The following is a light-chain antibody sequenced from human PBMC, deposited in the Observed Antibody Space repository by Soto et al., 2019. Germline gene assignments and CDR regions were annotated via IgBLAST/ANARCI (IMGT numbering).Light chain of an antibody. Sequence: QSVLTQPPSASGSPGQSVTISCTGTSSDVGGYNYVSWYQQHPGKAPKVMIYEVSRRPSGVPDRFSGSKSGNTASLTISGLQAEDEADYYCSSFTSSDTDVFGSGTKVTVL. J-gene: IGLJ1*01. CDR1: SSDVGGYNY. CDR3: SSFTSSDTDV. V-gene: IGLV2-8*01. CDR2: EVS.